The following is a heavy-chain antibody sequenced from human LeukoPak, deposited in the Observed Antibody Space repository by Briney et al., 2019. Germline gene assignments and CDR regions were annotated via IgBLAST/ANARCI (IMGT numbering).Heavy chain of an antibody. D-gene: IGHD6-19*01. CDR1: GFTFSSYG. CDR3: AKDAYSSGWYSWFDP. V-gene: IGHV3-30*02. J-gene: IGHJ5*02. CDR2: IRYDGSNK. Sequence: GGSLRLSCAASGFTFSSYGMHWVRQAPGKGLEWVAFIRYDGSNKYYADSVKGRFTISRDNSKNTLYLQMNSLRAEDTAVYYCAKDAYSSGWYSWFDPWGQGTLVTVSS.